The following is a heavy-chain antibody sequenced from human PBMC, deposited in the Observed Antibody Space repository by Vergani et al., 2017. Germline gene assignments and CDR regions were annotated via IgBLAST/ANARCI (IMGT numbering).Heavy chain of an antibody. CDR2: IYSGGST. J-gene: IGHJ6*02. CDR3: ARSCSGGSCYSDIYGMDV. Sequence: EVQLVESGGGLVQPGGSLRLSCAASGFTVSSNYMSWVRQAPGKGLEWVSVIYSGGSTYYADSVKGRFTISRHNSKTTLYLQMNSLRAEDTAVYYCARSCSGGSCYSDIYGMDVWGQGTTVTVSS. CDR1: GFTVSSNY. D-gene: IGHD2-15*01. V-gene: IGHV3-53*04.